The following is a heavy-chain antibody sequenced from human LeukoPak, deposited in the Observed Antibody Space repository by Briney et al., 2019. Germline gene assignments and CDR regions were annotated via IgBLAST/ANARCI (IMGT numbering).Heavy chain of an antibody. CDR2: IHYSGSA. Sequence: SQTLSLTCTVSGDSINSPCYWSWLRQYPGKGLEWIGYIHYSGSAHYNPSLKSRVTMSVDASKNQFSLKLSSVTAADTAVYYCARGRSQKSRYCSGGSCYSAIDYWGQGTLVTVSS. D-gene: IGHD2-15*01. CDR3: ARGRSQKSRYCSGGSCYSAIDY. CDR1: GDSINSPCY. V-gene: IGHV4-31*03. J-gene: IGHJ4*02.